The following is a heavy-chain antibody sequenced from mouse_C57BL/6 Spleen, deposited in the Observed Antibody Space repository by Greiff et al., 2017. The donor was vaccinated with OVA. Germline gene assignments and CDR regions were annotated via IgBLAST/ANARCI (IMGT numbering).Heavy chain of an antibody. J-gene: IGHJ2*01. CDR3: ARSSSSYEGVGDY. Sequence: VQLQQSGAELVKPGASVKLSCKASGYTFTSYWMHWVKQRPGQGLEWIGMIHPNSGSTNYNEKFKSKATLTVDKSSSTAYMQLSSLTSEDSAVYYCARSSSSYEGVGDYWGQGTTLTVSS. V-gene: IGHV1-64*01. D-gene: IGHD1-1*01. CDR2: IHPNSGST. CDR1: GYTFTSYW.